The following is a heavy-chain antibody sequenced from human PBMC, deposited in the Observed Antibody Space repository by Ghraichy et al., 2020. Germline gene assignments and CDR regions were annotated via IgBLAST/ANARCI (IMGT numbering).Heavy chain of an antibody. D-gene: IGHD3-10*01. J-gene: IGHJ6*02. CDR1: GFTFSDYW. CDR3: SRDIQGSRDYGMDV. CDR2: IKQDGSQK. Sequence: GGSLRLSCAAPGFTFSDYWMSWVRQAPGKGLEWVANIKQDGSQKYYVDFVKGQFTISRDNAKNSLYLQMNSLRAEDTAVYYCSRDIQGSRDYGMDVWGQGTTVTVSS. V-gene: IGHV3-7*01.